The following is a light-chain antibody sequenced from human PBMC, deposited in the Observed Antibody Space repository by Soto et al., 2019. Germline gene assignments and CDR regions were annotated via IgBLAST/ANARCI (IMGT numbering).Light chain of an antibody. CDR2: GAS. V-gene: IGKV3-20*01. CDR1: QRVSSNY. J-gene: IGKJ2*01. Sequence: IVLVEYACTLCLAPGDNTPPTCRPSQRVSSNYLAWYQQRPGQAPRLLIYGASSRATGIPDRFSGSGSGTDFTLTINRLEPEDFAVYYCQQDGSSWYTFGQGTKVDIK. CDR3: QQDGSSWYT.